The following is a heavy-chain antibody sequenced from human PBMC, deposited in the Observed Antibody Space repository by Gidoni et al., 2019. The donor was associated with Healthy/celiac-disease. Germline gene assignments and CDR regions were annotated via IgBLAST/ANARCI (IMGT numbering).Heavy chain of an antibody. D-gene: IGHD3-10*01. J-gene: IGHJ4*02. CDR1: GFSLSPSGLG. CDR3: ENRPGWFDSSGWGYFFDY. CDR2: IYWDDDK. V-gene: IGHV2-5*02. Sequence: QITLKESGPTLATPTQTLTLTCTFSGFSLSPSGLGVGWIRQPPGKALEWLALIYWDDDKRYSPSLKSRLTITKDTSKNQVDLTMTNMDPMDTATYYCENRPGWFDSSGWGYFFDYWGQGTLVTVSS.